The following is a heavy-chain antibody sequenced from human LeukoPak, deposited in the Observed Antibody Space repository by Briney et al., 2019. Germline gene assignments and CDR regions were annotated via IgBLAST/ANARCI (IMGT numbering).Heavy chain of an antibody. Sequence: ASVKVSCKASGYTFTSYYMHWVRQAPGQGLEWMGIINPSGGSTSYAQKFQGRVTMTRDTSTSTAYMELSSLRSEDTAVYYCARGGVVPAAGGYYYYMDVWGKGTTVTVSS. CDR1: GYTFTSYY. CDR3: ARGGVVPAAGGYYYYMDV. V-gene: IGHV1-46*01. D-gene: IGHD2-2*01. J-gene: IGHJ6*03. CDR2: INPSGGST.